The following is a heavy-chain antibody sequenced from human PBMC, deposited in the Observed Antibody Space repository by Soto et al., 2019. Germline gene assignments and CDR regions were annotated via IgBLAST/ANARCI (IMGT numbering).Heavy chain of an antibody. Sequence: GGSLRLSCAASGFTFSSYSMNWVRQAPGKGLEWVSYISSSSSTIYYADSVKGRFTISRDNAKKSLYLQMNSLRAEDTAVYYCARDSKGYCSGGSCATSDFDYWGQGTLVTVSS. J-gene: IGHJ4*02. CDR1: GFTFSSYS. CDR3: ARDSKGYCSGGSCATSDFDY. D-gene: IGHD2-15*01. V-gene: IGHV3-48*01. CDR2: ISSSSSTI.